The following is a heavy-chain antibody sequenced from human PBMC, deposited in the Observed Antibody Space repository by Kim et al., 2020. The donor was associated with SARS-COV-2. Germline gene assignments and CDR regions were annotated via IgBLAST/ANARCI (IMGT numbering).Heavy chain of an antibody. Sequence: GGSLRLSCAASGFAFDDYAMHWVRQSTGKGLEWVSGITWNGRDLGYADSVKGRFTISRDNAKNSLSLVMNSLQPEDTAFYYCTKDMDASGFAADGYFQHWGQGTLVTVS. J-gene: IGHJ1*01. CDR2: ITWNGRDL. D-gene: IGHD6-13*01. CDR3: TKDMDASGFAADGYFQH. CDR1: GFAFDDYA. V-gene: IGHV3-9*01.